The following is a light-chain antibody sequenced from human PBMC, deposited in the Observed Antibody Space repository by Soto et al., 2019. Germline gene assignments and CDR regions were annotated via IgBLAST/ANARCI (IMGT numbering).Light chain of an antibody. J-gene: IGLJ2*01. CDR1: SSDDGGYNY. CDR3: SSYTSRSTLAV. V-gene: IGLV2-14*01. CDR2: EVS. Sequence: QSALTQHASVSGSPGQSITISCTRTSSDDGGYNYVSWYQQHPVKAHKLKSYEVSNRTSGVSNRFSGSKYGNKASLTISGLHAEDEADCYCSSYTSRSTLAVCCGGSQLTVL.